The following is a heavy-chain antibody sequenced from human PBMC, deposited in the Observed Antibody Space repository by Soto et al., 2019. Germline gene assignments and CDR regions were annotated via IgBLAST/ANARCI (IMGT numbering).Heavy chain of an antibody. D-gene: IGHD3-16*01. J-gene: IGHJ5*02. CDR2: IYYTGST. V-gene: IGHV4-59*01. CDR1: GGSISTYY. CDR3: ARASSCAYDRCAFDP. Sequence: QVQLQESGPGLVKPSETLSLTCTVSGGSISTYYWSWIRQPPGKGLEWIGFIYYTGSTNYNPSLKSRVTLSLDTSKNQFSLRLSSVTAADTAVYYCARASSCAYDRCAFDPWGQGTLVTVSS.